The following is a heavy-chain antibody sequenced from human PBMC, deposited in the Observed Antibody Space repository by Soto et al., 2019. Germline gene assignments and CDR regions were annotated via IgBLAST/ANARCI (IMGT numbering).Heavy chain of an antibody. CDR2: INSDGSST. V-gene: IGHV3-74*01. CDR3: ARERSYGMDV. J-gene: IGHJ6*02. Sequence: EVPLVESGGGLVQPGGSLRLSCAASGFTFSSYWMNWVRQAPGKGLVWVTRINSDGSSTNYADSVKGRFTISRDNAKNTLYLQMNSLRAEDTAVYYCARERSYGMDVWGQGTTVTVSS. CDR1: GFTFSSYW.